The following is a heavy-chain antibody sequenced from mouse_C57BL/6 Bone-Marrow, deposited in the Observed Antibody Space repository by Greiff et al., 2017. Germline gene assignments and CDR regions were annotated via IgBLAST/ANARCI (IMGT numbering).Heavy chain of an antibody. CDR2: FYPGSGSI. D-gene: IGHD2-5*01. Sequence: QVQLHQSGAELVKPGASVKLSCKASGYTFTEYTIHWVKQRSGQGLEWIGWFYPGSGSIKYNEKFKDKATLTADKSSSTVYMELSRLTSEDSAVYFCARHEGAYYSNYAWFAYWGQGTLVTVSA. CDR1: GYTFTEYT. V-gene: IGHV1-62-2*01. J-gene: IGHJ3*01. CDR3: ARHEGAYYSNYAWFAY.